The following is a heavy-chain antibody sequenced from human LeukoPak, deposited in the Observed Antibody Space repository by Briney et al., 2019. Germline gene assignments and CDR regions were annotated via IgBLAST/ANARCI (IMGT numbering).Heavy chain of an antibody. CDR2: ISGSGGST. CDR3: ARDPYSSSWYYREYYGMDV. J-gene: IGHJ6*02. D-gene: IGHD6-13*01. CDR1: GFTFSSYA. Sequence: GGSLRLSCAASGFTFSSYAMSWVRQAPGKGLEWVSAISGSGGSTYYADSVKGRFTISRDNSKNTLYLQMNSLRAEDTAVYYCARDPYSSSWYYREYYGMDVWGQGTTVTVSS. V-gene: IGHV3-23*01.